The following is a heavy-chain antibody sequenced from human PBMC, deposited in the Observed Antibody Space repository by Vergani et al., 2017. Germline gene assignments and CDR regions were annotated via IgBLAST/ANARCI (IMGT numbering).Heavy chain of an antibody. CDR3: ATKSCGTPCSQIGYFRE. D-gene: IGHD2-15*01. Sequence: QVHLVESGGGVVQPGRSLRLSCVVSGFTSSYYGMHWVRQAPGKGLEWVAVISYDGTQKYYADSVKGRFTISRDNSKSTLYLQMNSLRTEDTAVYYCATKSCGTPCSQIGYFREWGQGTLVTVSS. J-gene: IGHJ1*01. CDR1: GFTSSYYG. CDR2: ISYDGTQK. V-gene: IGHV3-30*03.